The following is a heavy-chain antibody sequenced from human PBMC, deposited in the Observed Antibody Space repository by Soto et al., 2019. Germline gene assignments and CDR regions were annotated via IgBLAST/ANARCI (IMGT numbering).Heavy chain of an antibody. CDR2: ISYDGSNK. D-gene: IGHD6-19*01. V-gene: IGHV3-30*18. J-gene: IGHJ4*02. CDR1: GFTFSSYG. CDR3: AKAGRQIAVAGHFDY. Sequence: SLRLSCAASGFTFSSYGMHWVRQAPGKGLEWVAVISYDGSNKYYADSVKGRFTISRDNSKNTRYLQMNSLRAEDTAVYYCAKAGRQIAVAGHFDYWGQGTLVTVSS.